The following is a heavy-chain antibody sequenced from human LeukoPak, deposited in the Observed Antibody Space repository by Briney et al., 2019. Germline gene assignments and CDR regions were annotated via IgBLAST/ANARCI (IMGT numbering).Heavy chain of an antibody. CDR3: AKDRYSGSYYGLFDY. D-gene: IGHD1-26*01. Sequence: AGGSLRLSCAASGFTFSSYAVSWVRQAPGKGLEWVSAISGSGGSTYYADSVKGRFTISRDSSKNTLYLQMNSLRAEDTAVYYCAKDRYSGSYYGLFDYWSQGTLVTVSS. V-gene: IGHV3-23*01. CDR1: GFTFSSYA. CDR2: ISGSGGST. J-gene: IGHJ4*02.